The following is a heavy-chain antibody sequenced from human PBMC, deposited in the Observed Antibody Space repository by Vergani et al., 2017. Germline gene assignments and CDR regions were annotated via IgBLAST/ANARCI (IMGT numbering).Heavy chain of an antibody. D-gene: IGHD2-21*02. CDR2: IYHSGST. CDR3: ARHRGDNDRGDMDV. Sequence: QVQLQESGPGLVKPSETLSLTCAVSGYSISSTYYWGWIRQPPGKGLEWIGSIYHSGSTYNNPSLKSRVTISVDTSKNQFSLKLSSVTAADTAVYYCARHRGDNDRGDMDVWGQGTTVTVSS. CDR1: GYSISSTYY. J-gene: IGHJ6*02. V-gene: IGHV4-38-2*01.